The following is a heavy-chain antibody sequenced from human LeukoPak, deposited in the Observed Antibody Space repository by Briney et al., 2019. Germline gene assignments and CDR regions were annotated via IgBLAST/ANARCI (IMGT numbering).Heavy chain of an antibody. J-gene: IGHJ3*02. V-gene: IGHV1-18*01. CDR2: ISAYDGNT. CDR3: ARDPRSAFDI. Sequence: GASVKVSCKSSGYTFTSYGISWVRHAPGQGLEWMGWISAYDGNTNYAQKLQGRVTMTTDTSTSTAYMELRSLRSDDTAVYYCARDPRSAFDIWGQGTMVTVSS. D-gene: IGHD4-17*01. CDR1: GYTFTSYG.